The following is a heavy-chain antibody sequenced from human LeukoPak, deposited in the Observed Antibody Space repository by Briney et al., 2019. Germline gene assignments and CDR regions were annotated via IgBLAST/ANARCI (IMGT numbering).Heavy chain of an antibody. CDR1: GFTFSSYG. CDR2: IKQDGSEK. CDR3: ARGEVGSELPFDY. J-gene: IGHJ4*02. Sequence: GGSLRLSCAASGFTFSSYGMHWVRQAPGKGLEWVANIKQDGSEKYYVDSVKGRFTIPRDNAKNSLYLQMNSLRAEDTAVYYCARGEVGSELPFDYWGQGTLVTVSS. D-gene: IGHD1-7*01. V-gene: IGHV3-7*01.